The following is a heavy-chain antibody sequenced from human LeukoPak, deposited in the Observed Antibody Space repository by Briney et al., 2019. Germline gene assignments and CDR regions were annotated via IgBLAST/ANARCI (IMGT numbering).Heavy chain of an antibody. D-gene: IGHD6-19*01. CDR2: IYSGGST. Sequence: PGGSLRLSCAASGFTLSRNYMTWVRQAPGKGLEWVSVIYSGGSTYYADSVKGRFTISRDNSKNMLYLQMSSLRAEDTAVYYCARGKAVAGIFDFWGQGTLVTVSS. J-gene: IGHJ4*02. CDR3: ARGKAVAGIFDF. CDR1: GFTLSRNY. V-gene: IGHV3-66*02.